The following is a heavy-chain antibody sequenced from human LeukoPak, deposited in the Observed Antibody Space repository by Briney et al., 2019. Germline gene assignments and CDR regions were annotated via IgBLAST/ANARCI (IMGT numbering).Heavy chain of an antibody. J-gene: IGHJ6*04. D-gene: IGHD2-15*01. CDR3: ARGYCSGGSCYPSSLGMDV. V-gene: IGHV1-18*04. CDR1: GYTFTSYG. Sequence: VASVKVSCKASGYTFTSYGISWVRQAPGQGLEWMGWISVYNGNTNYAQKLQGSVTMTTDTSTSTAYMELRSLRSDDTAVYYCARGYCSGGSCYPSSLGMDVWDKGTTVTVSS. CDR2: ISVYNGNT.